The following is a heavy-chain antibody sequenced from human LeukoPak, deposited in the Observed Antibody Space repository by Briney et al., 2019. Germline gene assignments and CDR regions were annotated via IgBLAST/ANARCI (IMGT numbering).Heavy chain of an antibody. D-gene: IGHD6-13*01. V-gene: IGHV3-15*01. CDR3: AKSRQQLAFYYFDY. CDR1: GFTFSNAW. J-gene: IGHJ4*02. Sequence: GSLRLSCAASGFTFSNAWMSWVRQAPGKGLEWVGRIKSKTDGGTTDYAAPVKGRFTISRDNAKNTLYLQMNSLRAEDTAVYYCAKSRQQLAFYYFDYWGQGTLVTVSS. CDR2: IKSKTDGGTT.